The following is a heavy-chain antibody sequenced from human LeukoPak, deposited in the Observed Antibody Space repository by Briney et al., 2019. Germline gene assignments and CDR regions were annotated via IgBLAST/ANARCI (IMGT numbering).Heavy chain of an antibody. J-gene: IGHJ4*02. CDR1: GGSFSGYY. Sequence: SETLSLTCAVYGGSFSGYYWSWIRQPPGKRLEWIGEINHSGSTNYNPSLKSRVTISVDTSKNQFSLKLSSVTAADTAVYYCARRGYSSGWYAYWGQGTLVTVSS. V-gene: IGHV4-34*01. CDR3: ARRGYSSGWYAY. CDR2: INHSGST. D-gene: IGHD6-19*01.